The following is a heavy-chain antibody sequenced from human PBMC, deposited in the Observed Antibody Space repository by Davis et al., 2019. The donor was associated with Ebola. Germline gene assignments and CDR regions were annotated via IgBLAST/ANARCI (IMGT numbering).Heavy chain of an antibody. CDR2: IYSGGST. J-gene: IGHJ4*02. Sequence: GESLKISCAASGFTVSSNYMSWVRQAPGKGLEWVSVIYSGGSTYYADSVKGRFTISRDNSKNTLYLQMNSLRAEDTAVYYCAGGVELLPYWGQGTLVTVSS. D-gene: IGHD1-26*01. CDR3: AGGVELLPY. CDR1: GFTVSSNY. V-gene: IGHV3-53*01.